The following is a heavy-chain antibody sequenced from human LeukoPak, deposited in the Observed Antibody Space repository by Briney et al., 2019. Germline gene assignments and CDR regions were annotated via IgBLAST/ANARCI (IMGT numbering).Heavy chain of an antibody. D-gene: IGHD3-10*01. CDR2: INPNSGGT. J-gene: IGHJ5*02. CDR3: ARGLGYRAVRGVSNWFDP. V-gene: IGHV1-2*04. Sequence: ASLKVSCKPSGYTFTGYYMHWVRRAPGQGLEWMGWINPNSGGTNYAQNFQGWLTMTSDTSISTAYMELSRLSSDDTAVYYCARGLGYRAVRGVSNWFDPWGQGTLVTVSS. CDR1: GYTFTGYY.